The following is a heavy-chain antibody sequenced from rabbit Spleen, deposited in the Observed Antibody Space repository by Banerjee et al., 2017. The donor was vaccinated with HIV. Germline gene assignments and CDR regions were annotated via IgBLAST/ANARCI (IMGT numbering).Heavy chain of an antibody. D-gene: IGHD4-1*01. CDR3: ARDLDVVIGWNFGW. CDR2: INAVTGKA. J-gene: IGHJ4*01. CDR1: GFSFSNKAV. V-gene: IGHV1S45*01. Sequence: QEQLEESGGDLVTPGASLTLTCTASGFSFSNKAVMCWVRKAPGKGLEWIACINAVTGKAVYASWAKGRFTFSKTSSTTVTLQMTSLTAADSAACFCARDLDVVIGWNFGWWGQGTLVTVS.